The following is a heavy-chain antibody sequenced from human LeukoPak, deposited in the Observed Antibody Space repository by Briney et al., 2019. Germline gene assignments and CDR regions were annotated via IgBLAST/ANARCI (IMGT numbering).Heavy chain of an antibody. CDR2: INSDGSST. D-gene: IGHD3-22*01. V-gene: IGHV3-74*01. CDR3: ARAGNYYDSSGYRPRAFDI. J-gene: IGHJ3*02. CDR1: GFTFSSYW. Sequence: GGSLRLSCAASGFTFSSYWMHWVRHAPGKGLVWVSRINSDGSSTSYADSVKGRFTISRDNAKNTLYLQMNSLRAEDTAVYYCARAGNYYDSSGYRPRAFDIWGQGTMVTVSS.